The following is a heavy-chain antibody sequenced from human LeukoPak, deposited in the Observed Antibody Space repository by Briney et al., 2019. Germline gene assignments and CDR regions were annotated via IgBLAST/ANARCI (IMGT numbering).Heavy chain of an antibody. CDR2: IRYDGSDK. CDR3: AKDPHQLTPHYFDY. J-gene: IGHJ4*02. CDR1: GFTFSSYG. D-gene: IGHD2-2*01. V-gene: IGHV3-30*02. Sequence: GGSLRLSCAASGFTFSSYGMHWVRQAPGKGLEWVAFIRYDGSDKYYADSVKGRFTISRDNSKNTLYLQMNSVRVEDTAVYYCAKDPHQLTPHYFDYWGQGTLVTVSS.